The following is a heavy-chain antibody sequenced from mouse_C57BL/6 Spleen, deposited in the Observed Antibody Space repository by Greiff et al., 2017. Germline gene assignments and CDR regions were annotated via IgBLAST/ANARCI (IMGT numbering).Heavy chain of an antibody. CDR1: GYTFTSYW. J-gene: IGHJ2*01. D-gene: IGHD2-4*01. CDR2: IYPGSGST. Sequence: FQLQQPGAELVKPGASVKMSCKASGYTFTSYWITWVKQRPGQGLEWIGDIYPGSGSTNYNEKFKSKATLTVDTSSRTAYMPLSSLTSEDSAVYYCAREARIYYDYDYFDYWGQGTTLTVSS. CDR3: AREARIYYDYDYFDY. V-gene: IGHV1-55*01.